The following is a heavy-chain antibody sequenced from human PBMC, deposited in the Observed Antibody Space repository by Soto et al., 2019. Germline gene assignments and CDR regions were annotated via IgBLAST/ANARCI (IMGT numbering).Heavy chain of an antibody. CDR2: MYNTGST. Sequence: SETLSLTCTVLGGSISGYYWSWIRQPPGKGLEWIGYMYNTGSTVYNPSFKSRVTISVDTSKNQFSLKLNSVTAADTAVYYCGRDLGGYCGTACYPRAVGGKGTPVPVSP. D-gene: IGHD2-21*02. J-gene: IGHJ6*04. CDR3: GRDLGGYCGTACYPRAV. V-gene: IGHV4-59*01. CDR1: GGSISGYY.